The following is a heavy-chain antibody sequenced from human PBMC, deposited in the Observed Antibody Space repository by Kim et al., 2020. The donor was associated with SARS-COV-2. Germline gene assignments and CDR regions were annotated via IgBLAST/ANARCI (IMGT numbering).Heavy chain of an antibody. V-gene: IGHV4-39*07. CDR2: AYYSGTT. J-gene: IGHJ5*02. CDR3: ARDGRLNWFDT. Sequence: SETLSLTCSVSGDSIRSSSHYWGWIRQSPGKGLEWIASAYYSGTTYYNPSLKSRVTITVDTSKDQFSLKLTSVTAADTAVYFCARDGRLNWFDTWGPGTLVTVSS. CDR1: GDSIRSSSHY. D-gene: IGHD3-16*01.